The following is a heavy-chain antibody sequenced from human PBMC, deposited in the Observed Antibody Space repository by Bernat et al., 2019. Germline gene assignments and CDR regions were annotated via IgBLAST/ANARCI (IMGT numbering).Heavy chain of an antibody. Sequence: QVQLVESGGGVVQPGRSLRLSCAASGFTFSSYAMHWVRQAPGKGLEWVAVISYDGSNKYYADSVKGRFTISRDNSKNTLSLQMNSLRAEDTAVYYCAKDHGDYVQYWYFDLWGRGTLVTVSS. V-gene: IGHV3-30-3*01. CDR1: GFTFSSYA. CDR2: ISYDGSNK. CDR3: AKDHGDYVQYWYFDL. D-gene: IGHD4-17*01. J-gene: IGHJ2*01.